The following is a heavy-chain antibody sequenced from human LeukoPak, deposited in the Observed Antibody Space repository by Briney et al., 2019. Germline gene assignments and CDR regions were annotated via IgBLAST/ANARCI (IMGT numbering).Heavy chain of an antibody. V-gene: IGHV1-8*02. CDR3: ARGPYGTGSHFDF. J-gene: IGHJ4*02. CDR2: MNPKSGDT. CDR1: ASTFRSYD. D-gene: IGHD3-10*01. Sequence: GASVKVSCKASASTFRSYDINWVRQAAGQGLEWMGWMNPKSGDTGYTQRFQGRVTMTRDTSINTAYMELSSLSFEDTAVYYCARGPYGTGSHFDFWGQGTLVTVSS.